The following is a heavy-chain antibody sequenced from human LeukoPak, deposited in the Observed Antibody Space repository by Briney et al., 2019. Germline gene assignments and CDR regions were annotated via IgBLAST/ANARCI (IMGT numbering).Heavy chain of an antibody. J-gene: IGHJ4*02. Sequence: GGSLRLSCAASGFTFSNYWMNWVRQAPGKGLEWVANVNQDGSEKYYVDSVKGRFTISRDNAKNSLYVQVNGLRAEDTAIYYCVRGHTSDFDHFFDYWGQGALVTVSS. D-gene: IGHD6-19*01. V-gene: IGHV3-7*01. CDR3: VRGHTSDFDHFFDY. CDR1: GFTFSNYW. CDR2: VNQDGSEK.